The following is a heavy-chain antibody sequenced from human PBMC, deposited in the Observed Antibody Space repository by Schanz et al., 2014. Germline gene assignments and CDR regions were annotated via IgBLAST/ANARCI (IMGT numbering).Heavy chain of an antibody. Sequence: EGELLASGGGLVQPGGSMRLSCLASGFAFSSYGMNWLRQAPGKGLEWVSVIGVDGTTTYYADSVKGRFTISRDNSKNTLYLQMNSLRAEDTAVYYCARDRRNADLDYWGQGTLXTVSS. J-gene: IGHJ4*02. CDR3: ARDRRNADLDY. CDR1: GFAFSSYG. V-gene: IGHV3-23*01. D-gene: IGHD1-1*01. CDR2: IGVDGTTT.